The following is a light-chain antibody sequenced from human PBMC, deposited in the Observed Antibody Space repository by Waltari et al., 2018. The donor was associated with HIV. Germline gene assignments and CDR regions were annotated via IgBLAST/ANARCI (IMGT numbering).Light chain of an antibody. CDR1: SGINVDTYR. V-gene: IGLV5-45*01. Sequence: QAVLTQPASLSASPGASASLTCTLRSGINVDTYRIYWFQQRPGSPPQYLLRYKSDSDRQQGSGGPSRFSGSKDASANAGILIISGLQSDDEADYYCMIWHNSTSWVFGGGTKLTVL. CDR2: YKSDSDR. J-gene: IGLJ3*02. CDR3: MIWHNSTSWV.